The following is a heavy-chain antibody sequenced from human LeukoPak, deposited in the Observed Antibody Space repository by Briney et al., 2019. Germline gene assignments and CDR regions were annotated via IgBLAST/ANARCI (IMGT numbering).Heavy chain of an antibody. CDR3: ARDGKYSSGWPGGY. Sequence: GGSLRLSCAASGFTFSSYSMNWVRQAPGKGLEWVSSISSSSSYIYYADSVKGRFTISRDNAKNTLYLQMDSLRAEDTAVYYCARDGKYSSGWPGGYWGQGTLVTVSS. D-gene: IGHD6-19*01. CDR2: ISSSSSYI. J-gene: IGHJ4*02. V-gene: IGHV3-21*01. CDR1: GFTFSSYS.